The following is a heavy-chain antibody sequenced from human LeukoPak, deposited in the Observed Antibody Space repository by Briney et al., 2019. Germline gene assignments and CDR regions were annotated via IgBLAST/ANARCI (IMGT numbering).Heavy chain of an antibody. CDR2: IYETGHT. V-gene: IGHV4-59*08. Sequence: SETLSLTCAVYGGSFSGYYWSWIRQPPGKGLEWIAYIYETGHTGYNPSLKTRVTISLDTSKNQFSLKLNSVTAADTAVYYCARHFLRGGFDSWGQGTLVAVSS. J-gene: IGHJ4*02. D-gene: IGHD5-12*01. CDR3: ARHFLRGGFDS. CDR1: GGSFSGYY.